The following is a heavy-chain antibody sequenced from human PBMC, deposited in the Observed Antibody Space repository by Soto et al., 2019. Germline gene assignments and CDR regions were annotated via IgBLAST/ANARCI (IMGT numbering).Heavy chain of an antibody. D-gene: IGHD4-17*01. Sequence: PSETLSLTCAVYGGSISSGGYYWSWIRQHSGKGLEWIGYIYYSGSTNYNPSLKSRVTISVDTSKNQFSLKLSSVTAADTAVYYCARRYGYYFDYWGQGTLVTVSS. V-gene: IGHV4-31*11. J-gene: IGHJ4*02. CDR2: IYYSGST. CDR3: ARRYGYYFDY. CDR1: GGSISSGGYY.